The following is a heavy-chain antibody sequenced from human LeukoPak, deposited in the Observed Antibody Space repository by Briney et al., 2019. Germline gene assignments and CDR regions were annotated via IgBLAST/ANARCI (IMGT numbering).Heavy chain of an antibody. J-gene: IGHJ4*02. Sequence: SETLSLTCTVSGYSISSGYSWAWIRQPPGKGLEWISGITHTGTTYYNPSLKSRVTVSRDTSKNHFSLNLSSVTAADTAVYYCARFRGGVGWEYWGQGTLVTVSS. V-gene: IGHV4-38-2*02. D-gene: IGHD5-24*01. CDR1: GYSISSGYS. CDR2: ITHTGTT. CDR3: ARFRGGVGWEY.